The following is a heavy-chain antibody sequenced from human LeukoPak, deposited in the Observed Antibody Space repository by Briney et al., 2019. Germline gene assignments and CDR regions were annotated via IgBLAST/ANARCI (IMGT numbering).Heavy chain of an antibody. CDR2: INHSGST. Sequence: PSETLSLTCAVYGGSFSGYYWSWIRQPPGKGLEWIGEINHSGSTNYNPSLKSRVTISVGTSKNQFSLKLSSVTAADTAVYYCARESSRAFDIWGQGTMVTVSS. CDR3: ARESSRAFDI. V-gene: IGHV4-34*01. CDR1: GGSFSGYY. J-gene: IGHJ3*02.